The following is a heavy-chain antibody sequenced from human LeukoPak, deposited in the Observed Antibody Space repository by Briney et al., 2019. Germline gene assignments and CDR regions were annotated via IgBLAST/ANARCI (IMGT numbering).Heavy chain of an antibody. V-gene: IGHV4-39*01. CDR3: ALLSLGAATDY. D-gene: IGHD2-15*01. Sequence: WVRQPPGKGLEWIGSIYYSGSTYYNPSLKSRVTISVDTSKNQFSLKLSSVTAADTAVYYCALLSLGAATDYWGQGTLVTVSS. J-gene: IGHJ4*02. CDR2: IYYSGST.